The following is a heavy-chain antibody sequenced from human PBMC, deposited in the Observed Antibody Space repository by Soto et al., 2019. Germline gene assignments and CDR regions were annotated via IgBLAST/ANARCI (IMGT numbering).Heavy chain of an antibody. CDR1: GYSFDNFG. CDR3: ARGPPSGSFSLTPRY. CDR2: ISGQIAKT. V-gene: IGHV1-18*04. J-gene: IGHJ4*02. D-gene: IGHD1-26*01. Sequence: QVQLVQSGPEVKKPGASVKVSCKASGYSFDNFGIIWVRQAPGLGLEWMGWISGQIAKTNYAQKFQGKVTMTTDTSTSTAYMELNTLTSDDTAMYCCARGPPSGSFSLTPRYWGQGTLVTVSS.